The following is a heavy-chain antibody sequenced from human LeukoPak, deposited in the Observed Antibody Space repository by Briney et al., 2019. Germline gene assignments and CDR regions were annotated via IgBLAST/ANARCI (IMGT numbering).Heavy chain of an antibody. J-gene: IGHJ5*02. CDR1: GGSVSSSIYY. D-gene: IGHD7-27*01. Sequence: PETLSLTCTVSGGSVSSSIYYWGWIRQPPGKGLERIGSISYSGTNYNNPSLKSRVSISIDTSKNQFSVKLTSVTAADTAMYYCASLGTLRSWGQGTLVTVSS. CDR3: ASLGTLRS. CDR2: ISYSGTN. V-gene: IGHV4-39*01.